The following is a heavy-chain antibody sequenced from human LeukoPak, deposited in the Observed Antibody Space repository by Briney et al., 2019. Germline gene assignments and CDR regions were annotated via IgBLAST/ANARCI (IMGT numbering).Heavy chain of an antibody. CDR2: ISYDGSNK. Sequence: PGGSLRLSCAASGFTFGSYGMHWVRQAPGKGLEWVAVISYDGSNKYYADSMKGRFTISRDNSKNTLYLQMNSLRAEDTAVYYCAKEIAVAGTPTFDYWGQGTLVTVSS. V-gene: IGHV3-30*18. CDR3: AKEIAVAGTPTFDY. CDR1: GFTFGSYG. D-gene: IGHD6-19*01. J-gene: IGHJ4*02.